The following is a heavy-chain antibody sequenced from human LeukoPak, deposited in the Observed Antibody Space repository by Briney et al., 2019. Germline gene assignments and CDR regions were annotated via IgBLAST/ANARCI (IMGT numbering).Heavy chain of an antibody. D-gene: IGHD1-26*01. CDR2: ISYDRSNK. CDR3: AGTTSYASYYYYGMDV. V-gene: IGHV3-30-3*01. Sequence: QPGGSLRLSCAASGFTFSSYAMHWVRQAPGKGLEWVAVISYDRSNKYYADSVKGRFTISRDNSKNTLYLQMNSLRAEDTAVYYCAGTTSYASYYYYGMDVWGQGTTVTVSS. CDR1: GFTFSSYA. J-gene: IGHJ6*02.